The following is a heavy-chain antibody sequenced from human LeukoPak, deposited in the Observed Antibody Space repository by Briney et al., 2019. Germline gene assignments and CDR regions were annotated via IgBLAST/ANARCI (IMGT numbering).Heavy chain of an antibody. CDR3: ARGMGNNHYWRDFDY. J-gene: IGHJ4*02. Sequence: SVKVSCKASGYTFTSHGISWVRQAPGQGLEWMGGIIPIFGTANYAQKFQGRVTITADKSTSTAYMELSSLRSEDTAVYYCARGMGNNHYWRDFDYWGQGTLVTVSS. CDR2: IIPIFGTA. V-gene: IGHV1-69*06. D-gene: IGHD1-14*01. CDR1: GYTFTSHG.